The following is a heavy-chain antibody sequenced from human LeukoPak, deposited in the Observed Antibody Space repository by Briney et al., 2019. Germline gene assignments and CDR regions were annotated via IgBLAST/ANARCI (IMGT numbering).Heavy chain of an antibody. J-gene: IGHJ4*02. CDR1: GGSFSGHY. V-gene: IGHV4-34*01. CDR3: ASADYYDSSGYYSPFNY. D-gene: IGHD3-22*01. Sequence: SETLSLTCAVYGGSFSGHYWSWIRQPPGKGLEWIGEINHSGSTNYNPSLKSRVTISVDTSKNQFSLKLSSVTAADTAVYYCASADYYDSSGYYSPFNYWGQGTLVTVSS. CDR2: INHSGST.